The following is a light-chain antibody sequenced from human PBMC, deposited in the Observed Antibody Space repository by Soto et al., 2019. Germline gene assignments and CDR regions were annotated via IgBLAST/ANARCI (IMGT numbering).Light chain of an antibody. V-gene: IGLV1-47*01. CDR1: TSTIGSNY. J-gene: IGLJ1*01. CDR2: RNT. CDR3: ATWDDSLNGFYV. Sequence: QSVLTQPPSASGTPGQGVTISCSGSTSTIGSNYVYWYQQLPGTAPKLLLYRNTQRPSGVPDRFSGSKSGTSASLAISGLRSDDEADYFCATWDDSLNGFYVFGTGTKVTVL.